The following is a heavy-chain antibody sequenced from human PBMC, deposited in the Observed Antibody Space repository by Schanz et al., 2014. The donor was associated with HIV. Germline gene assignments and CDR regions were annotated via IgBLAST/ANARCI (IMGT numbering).Heavy chain of an antibody. CDR3: ARVNKDIGGYYFDY. CDR1: GYTFISYG. V-gene: IGHV1-18*01. CDR2: ISAYNGNT. J-gene: IGHJ4*03. D-gene: IGHD2-15*01. Sequence: QVHLVQSGAEVKKPGASVKVSCKASGYTFISYGITWVRQAPGQGLEWMGWISAYNGNTNYAQKVQGRVTITADESTSTAYMELRSLRSDDTAVYYCARVNKDIGGYYFDYWGHGTTVTVSS.